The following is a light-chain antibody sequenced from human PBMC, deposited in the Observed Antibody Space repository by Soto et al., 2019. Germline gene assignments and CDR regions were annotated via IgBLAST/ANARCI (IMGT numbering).Light chain of an antibody. Sequence: QSVLTQPPSVSAAPGQKVTVSCSGSSSNIGNNAVAWYQHLPGTAPKLLIYDNDKRPSGISDRFSASKSGTSATLAITGLQPGDEADYYCETWDSSLRAGVFGGGTKVTVL. J-gene: IGLJ3*02. CDR1: SSNIGNNA. CDR3: ETWDSSLRAGV. V-gene: IGLV1-51*01. CDR2: DND.